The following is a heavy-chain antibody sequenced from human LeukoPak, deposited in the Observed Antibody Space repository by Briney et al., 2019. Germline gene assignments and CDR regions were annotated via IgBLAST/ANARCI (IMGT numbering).Heavy chain of an antibody. CDR3: ARDRSGYYDY. CDR1: GFTFSGSA. V-gene: IGHV3-66*01. J-gene: IGHJ4*02. Sequence: GGSLRLSCAASGFTFSGSAMSWVRQAPGKGLEWVSVIYSGGSTYYADSVKGRFTISRDNSKNTLYLQMNSLRAEDTAVYYCARDRSGYYDYWGQGTLVTVSS. CDR2: IYSGGST. D-gene: IGHD3-22*01.